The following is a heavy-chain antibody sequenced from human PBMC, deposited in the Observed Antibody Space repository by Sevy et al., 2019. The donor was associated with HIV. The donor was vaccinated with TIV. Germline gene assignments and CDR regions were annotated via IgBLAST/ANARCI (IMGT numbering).Heavy chain of an antibody. J-gene: IGHJ6*02. CDR1: GYTFTSYG. V-gene: IGHV1-18*01. CDR3: ARVGESDVLRFLEWLFPGMDV. D-gene: IGHD3-3*01. CDR2: ISAYNGNT. Sequence: ASVKVSCKASGYTFTSYGISWVRQAPGQGFEWMGWISAYNGNTNYAQKLQGRVTMTTDTSTSTAYMELRSLRSDDTAVYYCARVGESDVLRFLEWLFPGMDVWGQGTTVTVSS.